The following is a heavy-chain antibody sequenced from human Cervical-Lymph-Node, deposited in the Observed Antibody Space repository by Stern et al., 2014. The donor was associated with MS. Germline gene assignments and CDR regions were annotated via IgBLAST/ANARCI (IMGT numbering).Heavy chain of an antibody. V-gene: IGHV1-69*09. CDR2: IIPILSIT. D-gene: IGHD4-17*01. CDR3: ATLGVTTGDFDP. J-gene: IGHJ5*02. CDR1: GGTFSSSG. Sequence: VQLVESGSEVKKPGSSVRVSCKASGGTFSSSGISWVRQAPGQGLEWMGRIIPILSITNYAQNFQGRVTITADESTSTAYMELSSLRSEDTAVYYCATLGVTTGDFDPWGQGTLVTVSS.